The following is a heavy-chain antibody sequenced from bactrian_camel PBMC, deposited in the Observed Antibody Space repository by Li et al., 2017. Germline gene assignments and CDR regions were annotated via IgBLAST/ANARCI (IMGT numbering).Heavy chain of an antibody. Sequence: HVQLVESGGDSVQAGGSLRLSCLVSPSAFDKNFITWFRQTPRKGREGVAGLRPGQGWDYYSASVKGRFTISQDVAKSTVYLQMNSLKPEDTAMYYCAADSAVVPGEELLPDLNYWGQGTQVTVS. CDR2: LRPGQGWD. D-gene: IGHD6*01. J-gene: IGHJ4*01. CDR3: AADSAVVPGEELLPDLNY. CDR1: PSAFDKNF. V-gene: IGHV3S60*01.